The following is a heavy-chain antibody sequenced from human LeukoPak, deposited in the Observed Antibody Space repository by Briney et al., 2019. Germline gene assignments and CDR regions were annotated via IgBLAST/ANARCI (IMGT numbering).Heavy chain of an antibody. D-gene: IGHD1-1*01. Sequence: PGTSLRLSCAASGFTFSSYGMHWVRQAPGKGLEWVAVIWYDGSNKYYADSVKGRFTISRDNSKNTLYLQMNSLRAEDTAVYYCARDYWNDSYYYYGMDVWGQGTTVTVSS. V-gene: IGHV3-33*01. CDR1: GFTFSSYG. CDR3: ARDYWNDSYYYYGMDV. CDR2: IWYDGSNK. J-gene: IGHJ6*02.